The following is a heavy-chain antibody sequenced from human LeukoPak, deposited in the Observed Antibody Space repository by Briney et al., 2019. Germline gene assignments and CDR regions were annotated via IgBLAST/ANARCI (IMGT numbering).Heavy chain of an antibody. Sequence: GGSLRLSCVGSGFTFTDYAIHWLRQAPGKGMESVAFISSDGNNKFYADSLKGRVTISRDNFRTTVFLDMSTLRPEDTALYYCVRDLTYGARFDYWGQGTQVTVSS. CDR2: ISSDGNNK. D-gene: IGHD3-9*01. CDR3: VRDLTYGARFDY. V-gene: IGHV3-30*04. CDR1: GFTFTDYA. J-gene: IGHJ4*02.